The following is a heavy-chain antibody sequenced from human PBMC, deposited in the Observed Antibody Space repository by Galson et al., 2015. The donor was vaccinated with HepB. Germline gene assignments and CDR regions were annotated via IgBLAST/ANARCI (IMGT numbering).Heavy chain of an antibody. Sequence: SLRLSCAASGFNFNSYSMNWVRQAPGKGLEWVSHISGTSSVIYYSDSVKGRFTISRDNAKNSLYLQMNSLRDDDTAVYYCVRDLGAVAQNYWGRGTLVTVSS. D-gene: IGHD4/OR15-4a*01. CDR2: ISGTSSVI. CDR1: GFNFNSYS. J-gene: IGHJ4*02. CDR3: VRDLGAVAQNY. V-gene: IGHV3-48*02.